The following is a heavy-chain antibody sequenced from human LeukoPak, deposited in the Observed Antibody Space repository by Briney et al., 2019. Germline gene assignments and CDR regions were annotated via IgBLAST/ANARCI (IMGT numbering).Heavy chain of an antibody. CDR3: ARDQWGPDY. CDR1: GFTFSVYA. J-gene: IGHJ4*02. Sequence: GGSLRLSCAASGFTFSVYAMHWVRQAPGKGLEYVTAISNNGGSTFYANSVKGRFTTSRDNSKSTLYLQMGSLRAEDMGVYYCARDQWGPDYWGQGTLVTVSS. CDR2: ISNNGGST. V-gene: IGHV3-64*01. D-gene: IGHD2-8*01.